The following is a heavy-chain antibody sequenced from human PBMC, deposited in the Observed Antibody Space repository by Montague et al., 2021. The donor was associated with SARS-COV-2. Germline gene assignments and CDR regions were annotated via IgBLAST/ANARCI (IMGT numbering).Heavy chain of an antibody. D-gene: IGHD3-22*01. CDR3: AREGFSSGYYET. Sequence: SETLSLTCSVSGGSISSGNYYWGWIRQPPGKGLEWIGSIYYSGSTYYNPSLKSRVAIFVDTSKNQFSLILRSMTAADTAVFYCAREGFSSGYYETWGQGTLVTVSS. CDR1: GGSISSGNYY. V-gene: IGHV4-39*02. CDR2: IYYSGST. J-gene: IGHJ5*02.